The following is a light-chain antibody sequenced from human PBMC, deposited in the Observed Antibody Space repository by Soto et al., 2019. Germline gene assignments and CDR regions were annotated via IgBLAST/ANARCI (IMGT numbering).Light chain of an antibody. Sequence: EIVLTQSPATLSLSPGERATLSCRASQSVSSYLAWYQQKPGQAPRLLIYGSSTRATSFPARFSGSGSGTDFTLTISSLQSEDFAVYYCQQYNNWTWTFGQGTKGDIK. V-gene: IGKV3-15*01. CDR3: QQYNNWTWT. CDR1: QSVSSY. CDR2: GSS. J-gene: IGKJ1*01.